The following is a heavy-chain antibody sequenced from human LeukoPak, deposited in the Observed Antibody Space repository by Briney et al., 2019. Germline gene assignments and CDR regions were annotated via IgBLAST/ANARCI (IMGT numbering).Heavy chain of an antibody. CDR3: AKAGIFYYYYMDV. CDR2: ISGSGGST. J-gene: IGHJ6*03. CDR1: GFTFSSYA. Sequence: GGSLRLSCAASGFTFSSYAMSWVRQAPGKGLEWVSAISGSGGSTYYADSVKGRFTISTDNSKNTLYLQMNSLRAEDTAVYYCAKAGIFYYYYMDVWGKGTTVTVSS. V-gene: IGHV3-23*01. D-gene: IGHD2-15*01.